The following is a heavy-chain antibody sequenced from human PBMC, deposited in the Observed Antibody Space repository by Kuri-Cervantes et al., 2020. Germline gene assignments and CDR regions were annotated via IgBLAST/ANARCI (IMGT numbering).Heavy chain of an antibody. J-gene: IGHJ4*02. Sequence: GGSLRLSCAASGFTFSNYCMSWVRQAPGKGLEWVAVIWYDGSNKYYADSVKGRFTISRDNSKNTLSLQMNSLRADDTAVYYCARDTMGAGGFWGQGTLVTVSS. CDR3: ARDTMGAGGF. CDR2: IWYDGSNK. V-gene: IGHV3-33*08. D-gene: IGHD1-26*01. CDR1: GFTFSNYC.